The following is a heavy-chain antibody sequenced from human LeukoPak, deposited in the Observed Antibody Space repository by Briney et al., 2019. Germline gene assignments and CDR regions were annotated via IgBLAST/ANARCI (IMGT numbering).Heavy chain of an antibody. Sequence: PGGSLRLSCAASGFTFSSYEMNWVRQAPGKGLEWVSYIRSSGSTIYYADSVKGRFTISRDNAKNSLYLQMNSLRAEDTAVYYCARVDTLGSSWGQGTLVTVSS. CDR3: ARVDTLGSS. V-gene: IGHV3-48*03. CDR1: GFTFSSYE. J-gene: IGHJ4*02. CDR2: IRSSGSTI. D-gene: IGHD6-13*01.